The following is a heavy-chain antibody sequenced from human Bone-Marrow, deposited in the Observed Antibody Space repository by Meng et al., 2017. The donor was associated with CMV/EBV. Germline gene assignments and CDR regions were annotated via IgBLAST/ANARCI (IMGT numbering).Heavy chain of an antibody. CDR2: ISYDGSNK. V-gene: IGHV3-30*04. Sequence: GGSLRLSCAASGFTFSSYAMHWVRQAPGKGLEWVAVISYDGSNKYYADSVKGRFTISRDNSKNTLYLQMNSLRAEDTAVYYCARDNKHGHPGSQYYYYYGMDVWGQGTTVTVSS. J-gene: IGHJ6*01. CDR3: ARDNKHGHPGSQYYYYYGMDV. CDR1: GFTFSSYA. D-gene: IGHD2/OR15-2a*01.